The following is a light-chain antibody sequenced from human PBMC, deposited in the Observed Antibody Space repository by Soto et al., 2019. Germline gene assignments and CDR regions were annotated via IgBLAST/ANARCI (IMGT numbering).Light chain of an antibody. CDR3: QQLNGYQLA. V-gene: IGKV1-9*01. CDR2: SAS. J-gene: IGKJ4*01. Sequence: DIQLTQSPSFLSAFVGDTVTITCRASQAMSTYLAWYQQKPGKVPKLLIRSASTLQSGVPPRFSGGGSGTEFTLTISTLLPDDSGIYYCQQLNGYQLAFGGGTNVEI. CDR1: QAMSTY.